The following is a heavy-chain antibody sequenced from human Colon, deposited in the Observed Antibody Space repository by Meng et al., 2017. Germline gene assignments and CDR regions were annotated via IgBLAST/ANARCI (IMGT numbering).Heavy chain of an antibody. D-gene: IGHD2-15*01. V-gene: IGHV4-30-4*08. J-gene: IGHJ4*02. CDR2: IYYSGST. CDR1: GGSISSGNYY. CDR3: ARVGACSGGSCYFRLFDY. Sequence: QVQLQESGPGLVKPSQTLSLTCTVSGGSISSGNYYWSWIRQPPGKGLEWIGNIYYSGSTYYNPSLKGRVSISVDTSKNQFSLKLSSVTAADTAVYYCARVGACSGGSCYFRLFDYWGQGTLVTVSS.